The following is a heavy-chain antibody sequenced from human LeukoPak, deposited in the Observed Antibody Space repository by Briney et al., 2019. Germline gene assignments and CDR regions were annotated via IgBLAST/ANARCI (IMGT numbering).Heavy chain of an antibody. CDR2: IYTSGST. CDR1: GGSISSYY. CDR3: ARASMVRGVPFDY. V-gene: IGHV4-4*09. Sequence: PSETLSLTCTVSGGSISSYYWSWIRQPPGKGLEWIGYIYTSGSTNYNPSLKSRVTMSVDTSKNQFSLKLSSVTAADTAVYYCARASMVRGVPFDYWGQGTLVTVSS. J-gene: IGHJ4*02. D-gene: IGHD3-10*01.